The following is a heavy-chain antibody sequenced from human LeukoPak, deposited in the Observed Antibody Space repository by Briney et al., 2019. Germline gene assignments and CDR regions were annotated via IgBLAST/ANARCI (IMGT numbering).Heavy chain of an antibody. CDR2: ISTYNCNT. Sequence: ASVKVSCKASGYTFTYYGVHWVRQAPGQGLEWMGLISTYNCNTHYVQNLQDRVAMTIDASTTTAFMELRSMRYDETDVYYCARVLGRQIAVDGDDYWGQGTLVTVSS. CDR1: GYTFTYYG. J-gene: IGHJ4*02. D-gene: IGHD6-19*01. CDR3: ARVLGRQIAVDGDDY. V-gene: IGHV1-18*01.